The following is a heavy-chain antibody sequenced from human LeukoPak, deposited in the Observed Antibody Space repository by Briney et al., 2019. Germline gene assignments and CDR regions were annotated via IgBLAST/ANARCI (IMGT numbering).Heavy chain of an antibody. J-gene: IGHJ4*02. CDR2: ISNSGGST. Sequence: GGAPRPSCAAPGFPLSSYAMKWVPPAPREGVEWVSGISNSGGSTYYADSVKGRFTISRDNSKNTLYLQMNSLRAEDTAVYYCAKETSSSFDYWGQGTLVTVSS. D-gene: IGHD6-6*01. CDR3: AKETSSSFDY. V-gene: IGHV3-23*01. CDR1: GFPLSSYA.